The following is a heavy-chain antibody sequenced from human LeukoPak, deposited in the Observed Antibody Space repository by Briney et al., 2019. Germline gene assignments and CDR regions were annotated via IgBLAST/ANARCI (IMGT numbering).Heavy chain of an antibody. J-gene: IGHJ5*02. Sequence: ASVKVSCKASGFTFTSSAMQWVRQARGQRLEWIGWIVVGSGNTNYAQKFQERVTTTRDMSTSTAYMEVSSLRSEDTAVYYCAADTTGTTWYNWFDPWGQGTLVTVSS. V-gene: IGHV1-58*02. CDR3: AADTTGTTWYNWFDP. D-gene: IGHD1-1*01. CDR1: GFTFTSSA. CDR2: IVVGSGNT.